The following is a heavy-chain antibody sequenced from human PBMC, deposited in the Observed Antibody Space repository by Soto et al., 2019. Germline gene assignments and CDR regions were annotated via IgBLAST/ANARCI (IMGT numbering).Heavy chain of an antibody. V-gene: IGHV4-39*01. CDR3: ARTITGTTYLDY. J-gene: IGHJ4*02. CDR2: IYYSGST. D-gene: IGHD1-7*01. Sequence: QLQLQESGPGLVKPSETLSLTCTVSGGSISSSSYYWGWIRQPPGKGLEWIGRIYYSGSTYYNSSLKSRVTISVDTSENQFSLKLSSVTAADKAVYYCARTITGTTYLDYWVQGPLVTVSS. CDR1: GGSISSSSYY.